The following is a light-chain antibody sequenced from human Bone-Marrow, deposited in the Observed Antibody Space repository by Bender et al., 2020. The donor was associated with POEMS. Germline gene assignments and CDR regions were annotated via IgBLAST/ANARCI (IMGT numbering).Light chain of an antibody. J-gene: IGLJ2*01. CDR2: EVS. CDR1: TGDVGGYNF. CDR3: GSFTGTGTLVV. Sequence: QSALTQPASVSGSPGQSITISCTGSTGDVGGYNFVSWYQQYPGKAPKLLVHEVSNRPSGVSNRFSGSKSGNTASLTISGLQSEDEADYFCGSFTGTGTLVVFGGGTKLTVL. V-gene: IGLV2-14*01.